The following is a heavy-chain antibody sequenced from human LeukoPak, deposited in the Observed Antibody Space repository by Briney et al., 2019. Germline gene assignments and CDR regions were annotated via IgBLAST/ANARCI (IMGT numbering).Heavy chain of an antibody. J-gene: IGHJ4*02. D-gene: IGHD7-27*01. CDR1: GFIFRSSW. V-gene: IGHV3-74*03. CDR2: VHVDGSDP. Sequence: GGSLRLSCAASGFIFRSSWMHWVRQVPGEGLVWVSRVHVDGSDPTYAESVKGRFTISRDNAKNTLHLQMNSLRVEDTAVYYCSQGLGDWGQGTLVTVSS. CDR3: SQGLGD.